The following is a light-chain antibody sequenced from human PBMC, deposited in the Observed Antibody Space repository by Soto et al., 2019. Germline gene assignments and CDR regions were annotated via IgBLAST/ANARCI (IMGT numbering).Light chain of an antibody. CDR2: EVS. CDR1: SSDIGDYNY. V-gene: IGLV2-14*01. J-gene: IGLJ1*01. CDR3: SSFTTSSPYV. Sequence: QSVLAQPASVSGSPGQSITISCTGTSSDIGDYNYVSWYQQYPGKAPKLMIYEVSHRPSGVSNRFSGSKSGNTASLTISGLQAEDEADYYSSSFTTSSPYVFGTGTKVTVL.